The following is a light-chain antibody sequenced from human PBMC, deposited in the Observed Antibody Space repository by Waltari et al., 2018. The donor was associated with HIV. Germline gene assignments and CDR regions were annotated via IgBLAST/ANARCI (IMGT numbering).Light chain of an antibody. CDR3: QQYKDWPPSP. V-gene: IGKV3-15*01. J-gene: IGKJ2*01. Sequence: ILVTQSPATMSVSPGERATLSCKTSQNVYNNLAWYQHKPGQAPRLLMSGASTRARDVPPRFTGSGSGTEVTLTINSLVPEDVAVYYCQQYKDWPPSPFGQGTKVEIK. CDR2: GAS. CDR1: QNVYNN.